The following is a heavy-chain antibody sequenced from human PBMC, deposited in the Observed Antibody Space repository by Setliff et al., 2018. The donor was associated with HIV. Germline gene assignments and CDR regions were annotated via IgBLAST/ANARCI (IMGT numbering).Heavy chain of an antibody. CDR1: GFTFTSYW. J-gene: IGHJ4*02. CDR3: ARHDVVRGAIDN. V-gene: IGHV3-7*01. D-gene: IGHD3-10*01. Sequence: GGSLRLSCAASGFTFTSYWMIWVRQAPGKGLEWVANINQDGSEKNYVDSVKGRFTISRDNSKNTLYVQMNSLRAEDTAVYYCARHDVVRGAIDNWGQGTLVTVSS. CDR2: INQDGSEK.